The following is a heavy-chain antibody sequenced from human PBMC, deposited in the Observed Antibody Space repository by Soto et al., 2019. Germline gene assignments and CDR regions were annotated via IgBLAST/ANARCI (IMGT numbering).Heavy chain of an antibody. D-gene: IGHD4-17*01. J-gene: IGHJ3*02. V-gene: IGHV3-33*01. CDR3: ARDLAYGDYVTAFDI. Sequence: RLSCAASGFTFRSYGMHWVRQAPGKGLEWVAVIWYDGSNKYYADSVKGRFTISRDNAKNSLYLQMNSLRAEDTAVYYCARDLAYGDYVTAFDIWGQGTMVTVSS. CDR1: GFTFRSYG. CDR2: IWYDGSNK.